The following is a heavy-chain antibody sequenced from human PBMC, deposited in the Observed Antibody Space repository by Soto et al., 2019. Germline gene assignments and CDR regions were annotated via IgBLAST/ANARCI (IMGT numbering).Heavy chain of an antibody. J-gene: IGHJ4*02. CDR1: VGSISVSY. V-gene: IGHV4-59*01. Sequence: SETLSLTCTFSVGSISVSYWSWIRQTPGKVLEWVGYIHYSGSTNYNPSLKSRVTMSVDSAKNQFSLQLSSVTAADTAVYFCTKYRRTDAEGYSFDYWGQGALVTAPQ. CDR3: TKYRRTDAEGYSFDY. D-gene: IGHD2-15*01. CDR2: IHYSGST.